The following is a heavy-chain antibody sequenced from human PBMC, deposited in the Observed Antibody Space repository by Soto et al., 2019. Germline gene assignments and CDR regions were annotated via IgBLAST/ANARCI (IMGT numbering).Heavy chain of an antibody. CDR1: SGPSRSHN. D-gene: IGHD3-10*01. CDR3: VRQGIGDLHGLVDV. Sequence: QVQLQQSGPGLVKPSETLSLTCTVSSGPSRSHNWGWIRQPPGGGLEWIGYIYHTGDTTYNPSLSSRVTISADTSTTHSSLTLRSVTAAGTAVYYCVRQGIGDLHGLVDVWGQGTRVSVSS. CDR2: IYHTGDT. V-gene: IGHV4-59*08. J-gene: IGHJ6*02.